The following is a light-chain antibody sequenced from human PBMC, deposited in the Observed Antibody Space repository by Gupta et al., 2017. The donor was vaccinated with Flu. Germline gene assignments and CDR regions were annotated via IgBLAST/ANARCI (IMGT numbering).Light chain of an antibody. J-gene: IGKJ2*01. CDR3: QQYNSYSYT. CDR2: KAS. CDR1: QNIAVW. V-gene: IGKV1-5*03. Sequence: DIQLTEFLSTLSASVGDRGTIPCRASQNIAVWLAWYQQKPGKAPKLLIYKASSLESGVPPSFSGSGFETEFTLTISSLQPDDFATYYCQQYNSYSYTFGQGTKLEIK.